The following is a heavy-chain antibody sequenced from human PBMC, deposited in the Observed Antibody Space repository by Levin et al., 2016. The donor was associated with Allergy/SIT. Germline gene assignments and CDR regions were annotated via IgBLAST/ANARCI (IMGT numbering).Heavy chain of an antibody. Sequence: SETLSLTCAVSGASITSGGYSWSWVRQPPGKGLEWIGYIYHSGSTYYNPSLNSRVTISIDRSKNQFSLSLGSLSAADTAVYYCARGLTTGLGRMDYWGQGTLVTVSS. CDR1: GASITSGGYS. CDR2: IYHSGST. J-gene: IGHJ4*02. V-gene: IGHV4-30-2*01. CDR3: ARGLTTGLGRMDY. D-gene: IGHD4-11*01.